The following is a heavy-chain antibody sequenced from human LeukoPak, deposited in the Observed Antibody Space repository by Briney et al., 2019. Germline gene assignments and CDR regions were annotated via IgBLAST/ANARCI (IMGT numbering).Heavy chain of an antibody. D-gene: IGHD6-6*01. CDR1: GGSFSGYY. V-gene: IGHV4-34*01. CDR3: TRGKASIAAPNYYYMDV. Sequence: SETLSLTCAVYGGSFSGYYWSWIRQPPGKGLEWIGEINHSGSTNYNPSLKSRVTISVDTSKNQFSLKLSSVTAADTAVYYCTRGKASIAAPNYYYMDVWGKGTTVTVSS. CDR2: INHSGST. J-gene: IGHJ6*03.